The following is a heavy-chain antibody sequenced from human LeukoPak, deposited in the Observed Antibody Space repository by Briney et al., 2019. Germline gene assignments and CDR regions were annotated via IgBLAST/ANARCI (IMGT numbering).Heavy chain of an antibody. Sequence: GGSLRLSCAASGFTVSSNYMSWVRQAPGKGLEWVSVIYSGGSTYYADSVKGRFTISRDNSKNTLYLQMNSLRAEDTAVYYCARVRRSGWYYFDYWGQGTLVTVSP. V-gene: IGHV3-53*01. CDR1: GFTVSSNY. J-gene: IGHJ4*02. D-gene: IGHD6-19*01. CDR2: IYSGGST. CDR3: ARVRRSGWYYFDY.